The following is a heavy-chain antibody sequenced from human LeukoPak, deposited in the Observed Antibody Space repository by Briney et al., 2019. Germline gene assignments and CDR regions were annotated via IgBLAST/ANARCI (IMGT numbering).Heavy chain of an antibody. CDR1: GDSVSSNHW. CDR3: ASSVAGGGYFDH. CDR2: IYYSGGV. D-gene: IGHD2-15*01. J-gene: IGHJ4*02. Sequence: SSETLSLTCAVSGDSVSSNHWWGWIRQSPTKGLEWIGYIYYSGGVYYNASLKSRVTMSIDMSKNQFLLSLTSMASVDTALYYCASSVAGGGYFDHWGQGILVTVSS. V-gene: IGHV4-28*05.